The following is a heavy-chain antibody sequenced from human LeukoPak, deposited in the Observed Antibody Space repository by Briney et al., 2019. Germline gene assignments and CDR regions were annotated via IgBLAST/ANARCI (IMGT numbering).Heavy chain of an antibody. D-gene: IGHD5-18*01. J-gene: IGHJ4*02. CDR3: ARVRYSYGSLDY. CDR2: ISSSGSTI. Sequence: GGSLRLSCAASGFTFSDYYMTWIRQAPRKGLEWVSYISSSGSTIYYADSVKGRFTISRDNAKNSLYLQMNSLRAEDTAVYYCARVRYSYGSLDYWGQGTLVTVSS. CDR1: GFTFSDYY. V-gene: IGHV3-11*04.